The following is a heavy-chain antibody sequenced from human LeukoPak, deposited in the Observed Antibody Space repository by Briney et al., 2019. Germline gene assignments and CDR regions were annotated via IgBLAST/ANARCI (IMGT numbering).Heavy chain of an antibody. J-gene: IGHJ6*03. D-gene: IGHD6-13*01. V-gene: IGHV1-2*02. Sequence: ASVKVSCTASGYTFTGYYMHWVRQAPGQGLEWMGWINPNSGGTNYAQKFQGRVTMTRDTSISTAYMELSRLRSDDTAVYYCARDRGAAASYYYMDVWGKGTTVTVSS. CDR1: GYTFTGYY. CDR3: ARDRGAAASYYYMDV. CDR2: INPNSGGT.